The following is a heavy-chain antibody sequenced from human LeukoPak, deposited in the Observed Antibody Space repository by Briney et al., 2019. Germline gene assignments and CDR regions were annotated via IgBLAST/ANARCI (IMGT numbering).Heavy chain of an antibody. CDR1: GFTFSSYA. CDR2: ISYDGSNK. J-gene: IGHJ4*02. CDR3: ARDIQGDTPYDY. D-gene: IGHD5-18*01. V-gene: IGHV3-30*04. Sequence: GGSLRLSCAASGFTFSSYAMHWVRQAPGKGLEWVAVISYDGSNKYYADSVKGRFTISRDNSKNTLYLQMNSLRAEDTAVYYCARDIQGDTPYDYWGQGTLVTVSS.